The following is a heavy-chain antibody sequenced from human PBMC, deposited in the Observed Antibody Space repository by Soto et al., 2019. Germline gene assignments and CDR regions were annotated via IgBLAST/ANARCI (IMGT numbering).Heavy chain of an antibody. V-gene: IGHV3-23*01. J-gene: IGHJ3*02. Sequence: EVQLLESGGGLVQPGGSLEVSCRASGFNFGNYAMSWVRQAPGKGPEWVSSVGGDASDTHYADSVRGRFTISRDNSKNTLYIHMNSLRAEDTAIYFCAKDFIPRNSIYDPFDIWGQGTTVSVSS. CDR1: GFNFGNYA. CDR3: AKDFIPRNSIYDPFDI. D-gene: IGHD2-21*01. CDR2: VGGDASDT.